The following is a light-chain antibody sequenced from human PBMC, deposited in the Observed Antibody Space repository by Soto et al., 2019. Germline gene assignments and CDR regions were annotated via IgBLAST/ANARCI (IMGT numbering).Light chain of an antibody. Sequence: QSVLTQPASVSGSPGQSITISCTGTSSDVGAYDYVSWYQQHPDKAPKLMIYEVSNRPSGVSNRFSGSKSVNTATLTISGLQADDGADYYCSSYTSSSTQVFGTGTKVTVL. V-gene: IGLV2-14*03. J-gene: IGLJ1*01. CDR3: SSYTSSSTQV. CDR1: SSDVGAYDY. CDR2: EVS.